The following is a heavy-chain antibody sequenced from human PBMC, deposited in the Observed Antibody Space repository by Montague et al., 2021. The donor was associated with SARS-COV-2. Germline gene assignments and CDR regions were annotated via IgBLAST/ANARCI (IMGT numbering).Heavy chain of an antibody. V-gene: IGHV2-70*01. J-gene: IGHJ4*02. D-gene: IGHD3-9*01. CDR1: GFSLSTSGMC. CDR3: ARTHYDILAGYDIAFDY. CDR2: IDWDDDK. Sequence: PALVTPTQTLTLTCTFSGFSLSTSGMCVSWIRQPPGKALEWLAHIDWDDDKYYSTSLKTRLTISKDTSKIQVVLTMTTMDPVDTATYYCARTHYDILAGYDIAFDYWGQGTLVTVSS.